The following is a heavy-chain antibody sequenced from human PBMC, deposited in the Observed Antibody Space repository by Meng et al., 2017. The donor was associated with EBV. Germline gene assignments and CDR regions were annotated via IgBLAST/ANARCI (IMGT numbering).Heavy chain of an antibody. CDR3: ASESGRGYTPDY. CDR1: GGPFRNYA. J-gene: IGHJ4*02. Sequence: QVQLGQSAAEVKKPGSSVKVSCTTSGGPFRNYAISWVRQAPGQGLEWLGGFLPTLGAPNYAQKFHGRVSITADESTSTHYMDLSSLRSEDTAVYYCASESGRGYTPDYWGQGTLVTVSS. CDR2: FLPTLGAP. D-gene: IGHD3-10*01. V-gene: IGHV1-69*01.